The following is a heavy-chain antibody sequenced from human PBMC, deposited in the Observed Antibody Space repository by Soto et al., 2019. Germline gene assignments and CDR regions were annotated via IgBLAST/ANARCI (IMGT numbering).Heavy chain of an antibody. V-gene: IGHV4-4*02. J-gene: IGHJ6*02. CDR2: IYHSGST. Sequence: KPSETLSLTCAVSGGSISSSNWWSWVRQPPGKGLEWIGEIYHSGSTNYNPSLKSRVTISVDKSKNQFSLKLSSVTAADTAVYYCARSAAVAGTYYYYGMDVWGQGTTVTVSS. CDR3: ARSAAVAGTYYYYGMDV. D-gene: IGHD6-19*01. CDR1: GGSISSSNW.